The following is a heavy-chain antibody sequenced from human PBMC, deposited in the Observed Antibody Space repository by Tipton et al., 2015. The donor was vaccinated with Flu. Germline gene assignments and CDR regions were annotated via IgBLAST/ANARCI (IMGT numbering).Heavy chain of an antibody. D-gene: IGHD3-10*01. Sequence: TLSLTCTVSGDSMNSFYWSWIRQPAGKGLEWIGRMYASGSTKYNPSLKSRVTISVDTSKNQLSLKLTSVTAADTAVYYCARGSGSGTEMIFDFWGQGTLVTVSS. V-gene: IGHV4-4*07. CDR1: GDSMNSFY. CDR2: MYASGST. J-gene: IGHJ4*02. CDR3: ARGSGSGTEMIFDF.